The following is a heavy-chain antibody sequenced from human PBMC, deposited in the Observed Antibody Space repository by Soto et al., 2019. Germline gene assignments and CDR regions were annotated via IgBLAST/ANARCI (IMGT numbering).Heavy chain of an antibody. CDR2: ISWNSGSI. D-gene: IGHD6-13*01. CDR1: GFTFDDYA. Sequence: EVQLVESGGGLVQPGRSLRLSCAASGFTFDDYAMHWVRQAPGKGLEWVSGISWNSGSIGYADSVKGRFTISRDNAKNSLYLKMNSLRAEDTALYYCAKDSGSSSWYPFDYWGQGTLVTVSS. CDR3: AKDSGSSSWYPFDY. V-gene: IGHV3-9*01. J-gene: IGHJ4*02.